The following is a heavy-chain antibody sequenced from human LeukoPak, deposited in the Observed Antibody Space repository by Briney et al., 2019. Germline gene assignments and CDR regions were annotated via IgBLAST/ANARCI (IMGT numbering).Heavy chain of an antibody. V-gene: IGHV3-30*03. CDR3: ARPYTLYDAFDI. CDR1: GFTFSSYS. Sequence: GGSLRLSCAASGFTFSSYSMNWVRQAPGKGLEWVAVISYDGSNKYYADSVKGRFTISRDNSKNTLYLQMNSLRAEDTAVYYCARPYTLYDAFDIWGQGTMVTVSS. J-gene: IGHJ3*02. D-gene: IGHD2-2*02. CDR2: ISYDGSNK.